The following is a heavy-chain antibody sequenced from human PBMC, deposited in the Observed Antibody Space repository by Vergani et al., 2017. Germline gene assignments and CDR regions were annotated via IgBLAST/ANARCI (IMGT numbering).Heavy chain of an antibody. CDR3: ARDRGTGTTSYYGMDV. D-gene: IGHD1-1*01. Sequence: QVQLVESGGGVVQPGRSLRLSCAASGFTFRSYAMHWVRQAPGKGLEWVAVISYDGSNKYYADSVKGRFTISRDNSKNTLYLQMNRLRAEDTAVYYCARDRGTGTTSYYGMDVWGQGTTVTVSS. CDR1: GFTFRSYA. J-gene: IGHJ6*02. V-gene: IGHV3-30-3*01. CDR2: ISYDGSNK.